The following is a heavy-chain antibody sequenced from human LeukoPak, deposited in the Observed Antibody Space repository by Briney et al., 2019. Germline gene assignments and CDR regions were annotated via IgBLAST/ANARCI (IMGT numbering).Heavy chain of an antibody. V-gene: IGHV4-34*01. CDR3: ARQVLRYFDWLSSPFDY. J-gene: IGHJ4*02. CDR2: INHSGST. CDR1: GGSFGGYY. Sequence: ASETLSLTCAVYGGSFGGYYWSWIRQPPGKGLEWIGEINHSGSTNYNPSLKSRVTISVDTSKNQFSLKLSSVTAADTAVYYCARQVLRYFDWLSSPFDYWGQGTLVTVSS. D-gene: IGHD3-9*01.